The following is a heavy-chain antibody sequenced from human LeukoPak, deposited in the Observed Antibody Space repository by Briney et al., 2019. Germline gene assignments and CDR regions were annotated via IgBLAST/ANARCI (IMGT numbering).Heavy chain of an antibody. CDR1: GPSFSGYY. CDR3: ARGPNLTGYAFDI. Sequence: KPGETLSLACAVYGPSFSGYYWSWIRQPPGKGLEWIGEINRSGSTNYNPSLKSRVTISVNTTKNQFSLKLSSVTAADTAVYYWARGPNLTGYAFDIWGQGTMVTVSS. J-gene: IGHJ3*02. D-gene: IGHD3-9*01. V-gene: IGHV4-34*01. CDR2: INRSGST.